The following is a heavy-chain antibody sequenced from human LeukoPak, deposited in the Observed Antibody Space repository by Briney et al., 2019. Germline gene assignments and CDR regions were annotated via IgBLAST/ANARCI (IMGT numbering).Heavy chain of an antibody. D-gene: IGHD3-3*01. CDR3: LVFLG. CDR1: GFTFSSYW. V-gene: IGHV3-7*01. CDR2: IKKDGSAQ. Sequence: QPGGSLRLSCAASGFTFSSYWMNWVRQAPGKGLEWVANIKKDGSAQYYANSVKGRFTISRDNAKSSLYLQMNSLRPEDTAVYYCLVFLGGGQEILVTVSS. J-gene: IGHJ4*02.